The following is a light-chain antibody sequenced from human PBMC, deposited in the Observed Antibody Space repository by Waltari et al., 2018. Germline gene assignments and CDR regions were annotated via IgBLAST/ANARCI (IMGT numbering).Light chain of an antibody. V-gene: IGKV1-5*03. CDR1: QSVSSW. CDR2: KAS. Sequence: DFVMTQFPSTLSASVGDRVTITCRASQSVSSWLAWYQQKPGKAPKLLIYKASNLESGVPSRFSGSGSGTEFTLTISSLQTDDFATYYCEHYNGFPYTFGQGTRLEI. CDR3: EHYNGFPYT. J-gene: IGKJ2*01.